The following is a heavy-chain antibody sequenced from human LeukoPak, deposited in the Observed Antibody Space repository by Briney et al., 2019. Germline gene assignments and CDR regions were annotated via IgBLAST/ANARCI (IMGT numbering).Heavy chain of an antibody. Sequence: GGSLRLSCAASGFTFSSYSMNWVRQAPGKGLEWVSSISSSSSCIYYADSVKGRFTISRDNSKNTLYLQMNSLRAEDTAVYYCANPLRFLEWLPMDYWGQGTLVTVSS. J-gene: IGHJ4*02. V-gene: IGHV3-21*04. CDR3: ANPLRFLEWLPMDY. CDR1: GFTFSSYS. D-gene: IGHD3-3*01. CDR2: ISSSSSCI.